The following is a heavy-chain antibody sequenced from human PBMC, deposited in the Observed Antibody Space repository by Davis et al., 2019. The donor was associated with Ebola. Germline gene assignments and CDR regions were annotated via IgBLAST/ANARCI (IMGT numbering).Heavy chain of an antibody. Sequence: PGGSLRLSCVASGFTFSDHDMDWVRQAPGKGLEWVGRTRNKARSYTTEYAASVKGRFTISIDDSKNSMFLEINSLKTEDTAVYYCTREPMSGNWYSDLWGRGTLVTVSS. D-gene: IGHD3-22*01. CDR1: GFTFSDHD. CDR3: TREPMSGNWYSDL. CDR2: TRNKARSYTT. V-gene: IGHV3-72*01. J-gene: IGHJ2*01.